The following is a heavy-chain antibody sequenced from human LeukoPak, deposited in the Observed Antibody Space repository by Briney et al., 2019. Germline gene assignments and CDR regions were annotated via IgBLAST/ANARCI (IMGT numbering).Heavy chain of an antibody. CDR2: IRSKANSYAT. CDR1: GFTFSGSA. V-gene: IGHV3-73*01. CDR3: AKDRDFWSGYRYYFDY. J-gene: IGHJ4*02. D-gene: IGHD3-3*01. Sequence: GGSLRLSCAASGFTFSGSAMHWVRQASGKGLEWVGRIRSKANSYATAYAASVKGRFTISRDDSKNTAYLQMNSLRAEDTAVYYCAKDRDFWSGYRYYFDYWGQGTLVTVST.